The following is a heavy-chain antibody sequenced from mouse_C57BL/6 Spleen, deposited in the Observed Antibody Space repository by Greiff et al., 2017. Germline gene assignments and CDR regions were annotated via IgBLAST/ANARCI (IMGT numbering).Heavy chain of an antibody. CDR3: ARWTVVAHFDY. Sequence: VMLVESGPELVKPGASVKISCKASGYAFSSSWMNWVKQRPGKGLEWIGRIYPGDGDTNYNGKFKGKATLTADKSSSTAYMQLSSLTSEDSAVYFCARWTVVAHFDYWGQGTTLTVSS. V-gene: IGHV1-82*01. J-gene: IGHJ2*01. CDR2: IYPGDGDT. D-gene: IGHD1-1*01. CDR1: GYAFSSSW.